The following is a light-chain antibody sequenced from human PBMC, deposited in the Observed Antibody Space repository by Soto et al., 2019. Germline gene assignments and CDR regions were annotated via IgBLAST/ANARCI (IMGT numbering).Light chain of an antibody. CDR1: QSVSSY. Sequence: EIVLTQSPATLSLSPGEIATLSCRASQSVSSYLAWYQQKPGQAPRLLIYDASNRATGIPARFSGSGSGTDFTLTISSLEPEDFAVYYCQQRSHGPPEYTFGQGTKLEIK. J-gene: IGKJ2*01. V-gene: IGKV3-11*01. CDR2: DAS. CDR3: QQRSHGPPEYT.